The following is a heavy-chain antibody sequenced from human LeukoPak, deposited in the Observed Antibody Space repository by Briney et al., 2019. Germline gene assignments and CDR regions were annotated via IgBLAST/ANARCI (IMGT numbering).Heavy chain of an antibody. CDR2: IWYDGSNK. CDR1: GFTFSSYG. CDR3: ARERSRGRLVTVTGDGFNI. Sequence: QPGGSLRLSCAASGFTFSSYGMHWVRQAPGKGLEWVAVIWYDGSNKYYADSVKGRFTISRDNSKNTLYLQMNSLRAEDTAVYYCARERSRGRLVTVTGDGFNIWGQGTMVTVSS. D-gene: IGHD6-19*01. J-gene: IGHJ3*02. V-gene: IGHV3-33*01.